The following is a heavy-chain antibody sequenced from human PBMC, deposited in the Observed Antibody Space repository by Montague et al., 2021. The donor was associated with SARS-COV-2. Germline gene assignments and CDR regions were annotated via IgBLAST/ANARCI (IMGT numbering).Heavy chain of an antibody. CDR1: GDSISSGYY. Sequence: SETLSLTCTVSGDSISSGYYWCWIRQPPGKVLGWIGSIYHSGSTYYNPSLKSRVTISVDTSKNQFSLKLSSVTAADTAVYYCAVNSNYYYSYGMDVWGQGTPVTVSS. D-gene: IGHD4-11*01. CDR3: AVNSNYYYSYGMDV. J-gene: IGHJ6*02. CDR2: IYHSGST. V-gene: IGHV4-38-2*02.